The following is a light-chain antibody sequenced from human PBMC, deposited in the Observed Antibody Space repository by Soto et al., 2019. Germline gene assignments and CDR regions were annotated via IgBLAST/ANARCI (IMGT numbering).Light chain of an antibody. CDR2: DAS. CDR3: QQYSSNSA. J-gene: IGKJ1*01. Sequence: DIQMTQSPSTLSASVGDRVTITCRASQSISSWLAWYQQKPGKAPKLLIFDASSLESGTPSRFSGSGSGTEFTLTITSLQPDDFATYYCQQYSSNSAFGPGTKVDIK. V-gene: IGKV1-5*01. CDR1: QSISSW.